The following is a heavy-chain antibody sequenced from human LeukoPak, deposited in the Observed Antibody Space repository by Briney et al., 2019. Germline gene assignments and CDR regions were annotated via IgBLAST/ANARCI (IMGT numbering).Heavy chain of an antibody. J-gene: IGHJ4*02. Sequence: GGSLRLSCAASGFTLSSYGMHWVRQAPGKGLEWVAVISYDGSNKYYADSVKGRFTISRDNSKNTLYLQMNSLRAEDTAVYYCAKNARRTPSLYYFDYWGQGTLVTVSS. D-gene: IGHD2-2*01. CDR3: AKNARRTPSLYYFDY. V-gene: IGHV3-30*18. CDR1: GFTLSSYG. CDR2: ISYDGSNK.